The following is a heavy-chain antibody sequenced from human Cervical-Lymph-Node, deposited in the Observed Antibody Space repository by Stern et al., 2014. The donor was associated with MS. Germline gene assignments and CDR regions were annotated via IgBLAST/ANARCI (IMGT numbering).Heavy chain of an antibody. CDR2: INPKTGGT. V-gene: IGHV1-2*02. CDR1: GYTFTDYE. J-gene: IGHJ4*02. Sequence: VQLVQSGTEVKRPGASVKVSCKASGYTFTDYEIHWVRQAPGQGLQLMGWINPKTGGTNRAQRFQGRVALNRDTSVSTAYMELSSLTRDDTAVYFWARLSSVDDGYSQNFDFWGQGTLVAVST. CDR3: ARLSSVDDGYSQNFDF. D-gene: IGHD3-22*01.